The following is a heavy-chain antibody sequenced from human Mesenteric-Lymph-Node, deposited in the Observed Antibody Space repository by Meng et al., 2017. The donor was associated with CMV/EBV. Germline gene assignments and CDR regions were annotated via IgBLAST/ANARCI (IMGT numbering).Heavy chain of an antibody. CDR2: ISVSGDKT. D-gene: IGHD3-10*01. J-gene: IGHJ6*02. CDR3: ARPYTMGGMDV. Sequence: GESLKISCAASGFTFSTYAMTWVRQAPGKGLEWVSGISVSGDKTYNTDSVKGRFTISRDNSKNTLYLQMNTLRAEDTAVYYCARPYTMGGMDVWGQGTTVTVSS. V-gene: IGHV3-23*01. CDR1: GFTFSTYA.